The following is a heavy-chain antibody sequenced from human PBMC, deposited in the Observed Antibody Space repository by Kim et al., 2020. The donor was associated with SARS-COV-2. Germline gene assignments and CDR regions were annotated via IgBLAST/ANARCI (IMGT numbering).Heavy chain of an antibody. CDR3: ARDNCVGDC. V-gene: IGHV3-48*02. J-gene: IGHJ4*02. Sequence: GGSLRLSCVGSGFTFSSYNMNWVRQAPGKGLEWVSFITGSSSTIAYADSVKGRFTTSRDNARNSLFLQMNSLRDEDTATYYCARDNCVGDCWGRGALVT. CDR2: ITGSSSTI. D-gene: IGHD2-21*01. CDR1: GFTFSSYN.